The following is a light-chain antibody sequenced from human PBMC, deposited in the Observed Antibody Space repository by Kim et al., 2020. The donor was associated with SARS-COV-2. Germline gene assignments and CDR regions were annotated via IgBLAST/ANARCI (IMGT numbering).Light chain of an antibody. CDR3: QSADSSGTDQV. V-gene: IGLV3-25*03. CDR1: ALPNQY. J-gene: IGLJ3*02. Sequence: SYELTQPPSVSVSPGQTARITCSGDALPNQYAYWYQQKPGQAPLLVIYKDSERPSGIPERFSGSSSGTTVTLTISGVQAEDEADYYCQSADSSGTDQVFGGGTKLTVL. CDR2: KDS.